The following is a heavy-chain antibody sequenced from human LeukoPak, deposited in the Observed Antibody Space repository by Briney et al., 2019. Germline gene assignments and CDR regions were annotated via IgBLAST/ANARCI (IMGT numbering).Heavy chain of an antibody. Sequence: PGGSLRLSCVASGFTFDDYAMSWVRQVPGKGLEWVSSISSSSSYIYYADSVKGRFTISRDNAKNSLYLQMNSLRAEDTAVYYCARDLNFYSSGWYDYWGQGTLVTVSS. D-gene: IGHD6-19*01. CDR2: ISSSSSYI. CDR1: GFTFDDYA. V-gene: IGHV3-21*01. CDR3: ARDLNFYSSGWYDY. J-gene: IGHJ4*02.